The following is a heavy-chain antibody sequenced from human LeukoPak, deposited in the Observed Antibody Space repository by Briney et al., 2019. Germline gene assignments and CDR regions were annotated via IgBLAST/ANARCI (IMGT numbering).Heavy chain of an antibody. Sequence: GGSLRLSCAASGVTLSSYAMSWARQAPGKGLEWVSGISSSGSGGNTYYADSVKGRFTISRDSSKNTLFLHMNTLRAEDTAIYYCAKDRTVGASYWYFDFWGRGTLVTVSS. CDR2: ISSSGSGGNT. V-gene: IGHV3-23*01. CDR1: GVTLSSYA. D-gene: IGHD1-26*01. CDR3: AKDRTVGASYWYFDF. J-gene: IGHJ2*01.